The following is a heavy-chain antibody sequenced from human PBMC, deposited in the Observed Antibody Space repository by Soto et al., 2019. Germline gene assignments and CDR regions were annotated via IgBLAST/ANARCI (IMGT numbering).Heavy chain of an antibody. J-gene: IGHJ4*02. CDR3: ARDDGSYYFDY. CDR1: GGSIDTYY. CDR2: IYHSWST. D-gene: IGHD1-26*01. Sequence: PSETLSLTCTVSGGSIDTYYWTWIRQPPGKGLEWIGYIYHSWSTNYNPSLKSRVTISVDTSKNQFSLKLSSVTAADTAVYYCARDDGSYYFDYWGQGTLVTVSS. V-gene: IGHV4-59*01.